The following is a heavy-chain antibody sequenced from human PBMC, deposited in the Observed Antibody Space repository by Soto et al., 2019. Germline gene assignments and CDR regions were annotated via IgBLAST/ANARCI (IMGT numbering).Heavy chain of an antibody. J-gene: IGHJ3*02. V-gene: IGHV3-21*01. CDR1: GFTFSSYS. D-gene: IGHD4-17*01. CDR2: ISSSSSYI. Sequence: EVQLVESGGGLVKPGGSLRLSCAASGFTFSSYSMNWVRQAPGKGLEWVSSISSSSSYIYYADSVKGRFTISRDNAKNSLYLPMHSLRAEDTAVYYCALLIGGVTTDAFDIWGQGTMVTVSS. CDR3: ALLIGGVTTDAFDI.